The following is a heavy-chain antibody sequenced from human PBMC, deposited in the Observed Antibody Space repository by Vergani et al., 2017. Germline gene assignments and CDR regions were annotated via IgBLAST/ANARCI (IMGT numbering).Heavy chain of an antibody. CDR1: GFTFSSYS. CDR3: ARDFSSGGSYQDYYYYMDV. CDR2: ISSSSSTI. J-gene: IGHJ6*03. D-gene: IGHD1-26*01. Sequence: EVQLVESGGGLVQPGGSLRLSCAASGFTFSSYSMNWVRQAPGKGLEWVSYISSSSSTIYYADSVKGRFTISRDNAKNSLYLQMNSLRDEDTAVYYCARDFSSGGSYQDYYYYMDVWGKGTTVTVS. V-gene: IGHV3-48*02.